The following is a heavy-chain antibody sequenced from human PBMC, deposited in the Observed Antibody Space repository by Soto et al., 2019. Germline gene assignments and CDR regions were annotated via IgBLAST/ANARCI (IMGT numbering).Heavy chain of an antibody. J-gene: IGHJ6*02. CDR3: ARISRYCSRGTCQHSYDMDV. CDR2: IWNDGSNE. CDR1: GFTFSSYG. V-gene: IGHV3-33*01. Sequence: QVQLVESGGGVVQPGRSLRLSCAASGFTFSSYGMHWVRQAPGKGLEWVALIWNDGSNEDYSDTAKGRFTISRDNSKNTLYLQMDSLRAEDTAVFYCARISRYCSRGTCQHSYDMDVWGHGTTVTVSS. D-gene: IGHD2-15*01.